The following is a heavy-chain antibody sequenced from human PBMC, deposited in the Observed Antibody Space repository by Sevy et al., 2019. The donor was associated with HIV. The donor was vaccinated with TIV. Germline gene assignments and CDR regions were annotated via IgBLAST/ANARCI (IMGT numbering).Heavy chain of an antibody. V-gene: IGHV3-21*01. J-gene: IGHJ3*02. CDR2: ISSSSNYI. CDR1: GFTFSRSS. Sequence: GGSLRLSCIASGFTFSRSSMNWVRRAPGKGVEWVSSISSSSNYIYYADSMKGRFTISRENAKNLLYLQMNSLRAEDTAVDYCAGERREMVKGADDCFHIWGQGTMVTVSS. CDR3: AGERREMVKGADDCFHI. D-gene: IGHD3-10*01.